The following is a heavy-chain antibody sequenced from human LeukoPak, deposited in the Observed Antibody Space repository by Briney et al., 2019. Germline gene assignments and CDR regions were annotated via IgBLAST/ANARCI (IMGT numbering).Heavy chain of an antibody. J-gene: IGHJ4*02. CDR1: GGSISSHY. CDR2: IYYSGST. Sequence: SETLSLTCTVSGGSISSHYWSWIRQPPGKGLEWIGYIYYSGSTNYNPSLKSRVTISVDTSKNQFSLKLSSVTAADTAVYYCARDFRLFYDGIHYFDYWGQGTLVTVSS. CDR3: ARDFRLFYDGIHYFDY. V-gene: IGHV4-59*11. D-gene: IGHD3-10*01.